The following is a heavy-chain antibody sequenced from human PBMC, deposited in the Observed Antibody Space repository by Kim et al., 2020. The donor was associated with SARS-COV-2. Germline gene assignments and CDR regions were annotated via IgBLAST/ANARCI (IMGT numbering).Heavy chain of an antibody. J-gene: IGHJ6*02. Sequence: GGSLRLSCAASGFTFSSYWMSWVGQAPGKGLEWVANIKQDGSEEYYVDSVKGRFTISRDNAKNSLYLQMNSLRAEDTAVYYCARDGIAVAGYYYYYGMDVWGQGTTVTVSS. D-gene: IGHD6-19*01. CDR3: ARDGIAVAGYYYYYGMDV. CDR2: IKQDGSEE. V-gene: IGHV3-7*03. CDR1: GFTFSSYW.